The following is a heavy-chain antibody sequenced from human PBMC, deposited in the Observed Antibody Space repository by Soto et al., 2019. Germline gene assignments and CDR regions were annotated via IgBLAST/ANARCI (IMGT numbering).Heavy chain of an antibody. CDR3: ARARVTGTHPGDYYYMDV. CDR1: GFTFSSYW. J-gene: IGHJ6*03. CDR2: IKQDGSEK. V-gene: IGHV3-7*01. D-gene: IGHD1-20*01. Sequence: GGSLRLSCAASGFTFSSYWMSWVRQAPGKGLEWVANIKQDGSEKYYVDSVKGRFTISRDNAKNSLYLQMNSLRAEDTAVYYCARARVTGTHPGDYYYMDVWGKGTTGTVSS.